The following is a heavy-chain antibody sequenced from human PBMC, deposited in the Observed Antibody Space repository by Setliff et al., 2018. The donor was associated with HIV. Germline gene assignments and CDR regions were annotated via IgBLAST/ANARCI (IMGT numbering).Heavy chain of an antibody. CDR3: ARHRASSSGFPLDF. D-gene: IGHD6-6*01. V-gene: IGHV4-39*01. J-gene: IGHJ4*02. CDR2: INHSGNT. CDR1: GGSISSGSYY. Sequence: SETLSLTCTVSGGSISSGSYYWGWIRQPPGKGLEWIGSINHSGNTYYYPSLKSRVTMSVDTSKNQFSLRLSSVTATDTAVYYCARHRASSSGFPLDFWGQGILVTVSS.